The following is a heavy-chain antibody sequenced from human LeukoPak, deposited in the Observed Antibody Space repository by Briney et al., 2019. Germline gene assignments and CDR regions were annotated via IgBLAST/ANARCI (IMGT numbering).Heavy chain of an antibody. Sequence: GGSLRLSCAASGFIVSHNYMTWVRQAPGKGLEWISVIYIDGTTYYADSVKGRFTISRDQANNTLYLQMNTLRDEDTAVYYCAKDMLGLYFDYWGQGTLVTVSS. V-gene: IGHV3-53*01. J-gene: IGHJ4*02. D-gene: IGHD3-10*02. CDR3: AKDMLGLYFDY. CDR1: GFIVSHNY. CDR2: IYIDGTT.